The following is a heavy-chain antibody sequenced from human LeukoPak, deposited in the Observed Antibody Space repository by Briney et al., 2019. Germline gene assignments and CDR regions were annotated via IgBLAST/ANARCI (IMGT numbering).Heavy chain of an antibody. D-gene: IGHD5-18*01. J-gene: IGHJ5*02. CDR3: ARAFALGGAMVTSYWFDR. V-gene: IGHV1-2*02. CDR2: INPNSGGT. CDR1: GYTFTSYY. Sequence: GASVKVSCKASGYTFTSYYMHWVRQAPGQGLEWMGWINPNSGGTNYAQKFQGRATMTRDTSISTAYMELSRLRSDDTAVYYCARAFALGGAMVTSYWFDRWGEGTLVTVSS.